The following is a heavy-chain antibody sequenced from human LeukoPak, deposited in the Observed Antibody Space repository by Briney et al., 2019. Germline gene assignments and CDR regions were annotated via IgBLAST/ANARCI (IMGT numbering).Heavy chain of an antibody. CDR3: ARSAAGTEGYDY. Sequence: GASVKVSCKASGYTFTSYYMHWVRQAPGQGLEWMGWINPNSGGTNYAQKFQGWVTMTRDTSISTAYMELSRLRSDDTAVYYCARSAAGTEGYDYWGQGTLVTVSS. CDR2: INPNSGGT. J-gene: IGHJ4*02. V-gene: IGHV1-2*04. D-gene: IGHD6-13*01. CDR1: GYTFTSYY.